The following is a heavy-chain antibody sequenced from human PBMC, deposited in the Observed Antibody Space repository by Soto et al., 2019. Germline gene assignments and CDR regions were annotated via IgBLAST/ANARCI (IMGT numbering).Heavy chain of an antibody. D-gene: IGHD3-10*01. CDR3: ARDGYDGSGSPYPAY. CDR1: GGSMSEYF. CDR2: IYYLGST. J-gene: IGHJ4*02. V-gene: IGHV4-59*01. Sequence: SETLSLTFSVSGGSMSEYFWSWIRQSPGKGLEWIGYIYYLGSTDYNPSLKSRVTISVDTSKRQFSLRLTSVTAADTAVYYCARDGYDGSGSPYPAYWGPGTQVTVSS.